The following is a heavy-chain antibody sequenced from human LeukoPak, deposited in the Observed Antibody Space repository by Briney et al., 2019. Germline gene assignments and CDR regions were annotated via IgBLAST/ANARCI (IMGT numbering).Heavy chain of an antibody. CDR3: AQDFDY. CDR2: INHSGST. Sequence: PSETLSLTCTVSGGSISSYYWSWIRQPPGKGLEWIGEINHSGSTNYNPSLKSRVTISVDTSKNQFSLKLSSVTAADTAVYYCAQDFDYWGQGTLVTVSS. CDR1: GGSISSYY. J-gene: IGHJ4*02. V-gene: IGHV4-34*01.